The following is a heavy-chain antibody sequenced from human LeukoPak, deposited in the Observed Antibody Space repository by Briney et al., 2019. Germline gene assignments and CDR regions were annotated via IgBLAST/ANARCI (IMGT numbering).Heavy chain of an antibody. V-gene: IGHV3-21*01. CDR3: AREKIAVAGYGRNDH. J-gene: IGHJ4*02. CDR2: ISSSSSYI. CDR1: GFTFSSYS. D-gene: IGHD6-19*01. Sequence: PGGSLRLYCAASGFTFSSYSMNWVRQAPGKGLEWVSSISSSSSYIYYADSVKGRFTISRDNPKNSLYLQMNSLRAEDTELYYCAREKIAVAGYGRNDHWGQGTLVTVPS.